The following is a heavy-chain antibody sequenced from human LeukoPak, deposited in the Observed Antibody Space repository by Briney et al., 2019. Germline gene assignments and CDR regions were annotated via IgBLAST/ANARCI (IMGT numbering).Heavy chain of an antibody. J-gene: IGHJ6*02. Sequence: GGSLRLSCAPSGFTFSSFPLTWVRQRPGKGLEWVSTISGSATRTYYADSVKGRFTISSHNSMQTLYLQMNSLRTEDTAVYYCTRETLGRGIIGVWGQGTTVTVSS. CDR1: GFTFSSFP. CDR2: ISGSATRT. V-gene: IGHV3-23*01. D-gene: IGHD3-10*01. CDR3: TRETLGRGIIGV.